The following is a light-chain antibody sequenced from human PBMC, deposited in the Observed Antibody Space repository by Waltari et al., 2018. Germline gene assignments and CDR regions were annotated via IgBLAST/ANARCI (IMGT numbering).Light chain of an antibody. Sequence: QLVLTQSPSASASLGASVKLTCTLSRGHSSNVIAWLQQRPEKGPRYLMKVNSDGSHSKGDEIPDRFSGSSSGAERYLTISNLQSEDEADYFCQTGGHGTWVFGGGTTLTVL. CDR2: VNSDGSH. CDR3: QTGGHGTWV. CDR1: RGHSSNV. J-gene: IGLJ3*02. V-gene: IGLV4-69*01.